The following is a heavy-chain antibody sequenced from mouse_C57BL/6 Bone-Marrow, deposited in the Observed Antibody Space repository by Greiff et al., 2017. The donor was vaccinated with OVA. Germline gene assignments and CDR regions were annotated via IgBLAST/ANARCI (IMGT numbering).Heavy chain of an antibody. D-gene: IGHD1-1*01. CDR1: GFTFSSYA. J-gene: IGHJ2*01. CDR2: ISSGGDYI. V-gene: IGHV5-9-1*02. CDR3: TRGPIATDFDY. Sequence: EVKLVESGEGLVKPGGSLKLSCAASGFTFSSYAMSWVRQTPEKRLEWVAYISSGGDYINYADTVKGRFTISRDNATNTVSLQMRSLKSEDTAMYYCTRGPIATDFDYWGQGTTLTVSS.